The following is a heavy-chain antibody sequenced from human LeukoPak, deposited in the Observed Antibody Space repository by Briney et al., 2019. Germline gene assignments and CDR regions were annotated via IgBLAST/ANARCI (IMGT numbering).Heavy chain of an antibody. Sequence: GGSLRLSCAASGFTFSSYWMSWVRQAPGKGVEGVANIKQDGSEKYYVDSVKGRFTISRDNAKNSLYLQMNSLRAEDTAVYYCAREWELLRYFDYWGQGTLVTVSS. J-gene: IGHJ4*02. V-gene: IGHV3-7*01. CDR3: AREWELLRYFDY. D-gene: IGHD1-26*01. CDR2: IKQDGSEK. CDR1: GFTFSSYW.